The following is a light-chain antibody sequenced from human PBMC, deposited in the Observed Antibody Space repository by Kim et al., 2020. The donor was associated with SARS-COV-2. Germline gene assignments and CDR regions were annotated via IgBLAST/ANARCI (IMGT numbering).Light chain of an antibody. CDR1: SSNIGSNS. Sequence: GQRVPISCSGSSSNIGSNSVYWYQQLPGTAPKLLIYSNSQRPSGVPDRFSGSKSGTSASLAISGLRSEDEADYHCAAWDASLSGHVFGTGTKVTVL. J-gene: IGLJ1*01. CDR2: SNS. V-gene: IGLV1-47*02. CDR3: AAWDASLSGHV.